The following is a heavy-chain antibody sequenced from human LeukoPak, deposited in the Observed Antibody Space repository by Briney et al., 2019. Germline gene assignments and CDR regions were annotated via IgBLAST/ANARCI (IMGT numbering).Heavy chain of an antibody. J-gene: IGHJ4*02. Sequence: GASVKVSCKASGGTFSSYAISWVRQAPGQGLEWMGIINPSGGSTSYAQKFQGRVTMTRDTSTSTVYMELSSLRSEDTAVYYCASTTDTAMVTPLSPFDYWGQGTLVTVSS. D-gene: IGHD5-18*01. V-gene: IGHV1-46*01. CDR1: GGTFSSYA. CDR3: ASTTDTAMVTPLSPFDY. CDR2: INPSGGST.